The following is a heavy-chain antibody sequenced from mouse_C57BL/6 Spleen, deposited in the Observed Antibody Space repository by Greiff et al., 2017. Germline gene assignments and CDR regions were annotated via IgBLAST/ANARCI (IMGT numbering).Heavy chain of an antibody. J-gene: IGHJ1*03. CDR3: ARNSLTTVVADWYFDV. Sequence: EVQLVESGGGLVKPGGSLKLSCAASGFTFSSYAMSWVRQTPEKRLEWVATISDGGSYTYYPDNVKGRFTISRDNAKNNLYLQMSHLKSEETAMYYCARNSLTTVVADWYFDVWGTGTTVTVSS. CDR1: GFTFSSYA. V-gene: IGHV5-4*01. D-gene: IGHD1-1*01. CDR2: ISDGGSYT.